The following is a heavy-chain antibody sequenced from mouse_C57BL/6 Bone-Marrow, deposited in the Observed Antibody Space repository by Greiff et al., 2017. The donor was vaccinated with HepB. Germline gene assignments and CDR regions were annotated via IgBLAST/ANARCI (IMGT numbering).Heavy chain of an antibody. Sequence: QVQLQQSGAELVRPGASVTLSCKASGYTFTDYEMHWVKQTPVHGLEWIGAIDPETGGTAYNQKFKGKAILTADKSSSTAYMELRSLTSEDSAVYYCTRNYYGSSCYFDYWGQGTTLTVSS. CDR2: IDPETGGT. V-gene: IGHV1-15*01. CDR3: TRNYYGSSCYFDY. D-gene: IGHD1-1*01. CDR1: GYTFTDYE. J-gene: IGHJ2*01.